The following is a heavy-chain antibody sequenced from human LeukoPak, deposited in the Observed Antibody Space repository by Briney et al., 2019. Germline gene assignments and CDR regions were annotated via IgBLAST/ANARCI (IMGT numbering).Heavy chain of an antibody. J-gene: IGHJ4*02. CDR2: ISYDRSNK. CDR1: GFTFSSYA. D-gene: IGHD6-13*01. CDR3: ARQRAAGIAYYFDY. Sequence: GGSLRLSCAASGFTFSSYAMHWVRQAPGKGLEWVAVISYDRSNKYYADSVKGRFTISRDNSKNTLYLQMNSLRAEDTAVYYCARQRAAGIAYYFDYWGQGTLVTVSS. V-gene: IGHV3-30-3*01.